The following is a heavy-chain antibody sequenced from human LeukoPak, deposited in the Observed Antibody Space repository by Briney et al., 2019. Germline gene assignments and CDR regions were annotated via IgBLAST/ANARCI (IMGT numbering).Heavy chain of an antibody. CDR1: GFTFINAW. Sequence: GGSLRLSCAASGFTFINAWMAWVRQALGKGLEWVGRIKAKAHGGTIEYAAPVKGRFTISRDDSKNTLYLQMNSLKTEDTAVYYCTTDGVGVEGATYDNWGQGTLVSVSS. CDR2: IKAKAHGGTI. CDR3: TTDGVGVEGATYDN. J-gene: IGHJ4*02. V-gene: IGHV3-15*01. D-gene: IGHD1-26*01.